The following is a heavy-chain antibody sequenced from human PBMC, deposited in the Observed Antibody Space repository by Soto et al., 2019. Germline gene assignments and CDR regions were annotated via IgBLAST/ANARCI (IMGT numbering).Heavy chain of an antibody. CDR2: TYYRSKWYN. Sequence: PSQTLSLTCAISGDSVSSNSAAWNWIRQSPSRDLEWLGRTYYRSKWYNDYAVSVKSRITINPDTSKNQFSLQLNSVTPEDTAVYYCARVYYDILTGLGPYYYYYMDVWGKGTTVTVSS. CDR3: ARVYYDILTGLGPYYYYYMDV. J-gene: IGHJ6*03. V-gene: IGHV6-1*01. D-gene: IGHD3-9*01. CDR1: GDSVSSNSAA.